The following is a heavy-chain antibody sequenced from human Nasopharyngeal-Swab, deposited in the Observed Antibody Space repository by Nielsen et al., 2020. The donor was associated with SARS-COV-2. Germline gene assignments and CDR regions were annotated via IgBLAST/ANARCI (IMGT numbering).Heavy chain of an antibody. D-gene: IGHD5-24*01. CDR3: ATPGERDGYNGGDAFDI. V-gene: IGHV3-23*01. J-gene: IGHJ3*02. CDR2: ISGSGGST. CDR1: GFTFSSYA. Sequence: GESLKIFCAASGFTFSSYAMSWVRQAPGKGLEWVSAISGSGGSTYYADSVKGRFTISRDNSKNTLYLQMNSLRAEDTAVYYCATPGERDGYNGGDAFDIWGQGTMVTVSS.